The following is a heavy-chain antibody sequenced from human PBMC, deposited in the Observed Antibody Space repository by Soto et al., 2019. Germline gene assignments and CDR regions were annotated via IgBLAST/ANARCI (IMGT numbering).Heavy chain of an antibody. CDR2: IDGVGAGT. CDR3: TTVTEY. V-gene: IGHV3-74*01. CDR1: GFTFTNYW. Sequence: GGSLRLSCAASGFTFTNYWMHWVRQVPGKGLVWVSRIDGVGAGTSYSDSVRGRFTISRDNAENMLYLQMNSLRAEDTAVYYCTTVTEYWCPGTLVSVSS. J-gene: IGHJ4*02.